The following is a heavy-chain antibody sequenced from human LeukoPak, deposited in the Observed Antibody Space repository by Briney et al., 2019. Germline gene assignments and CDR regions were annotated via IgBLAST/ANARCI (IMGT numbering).Heavy chain of an antibody. CDR3: ARDNPTLSPFDY. J-gene: IGHJ4*02. Sequence: SETLSLTCTVSGGSISSSSYYWGWIRQPPGKGLEWIGEINHSGSTNYNPSLKSRVTISVDTSKNQFSLKLSSVTAADTAVYYCARDNPTLSPFDYWGQGTLVTVSS. V-gene: IGHV4-39*07. D-gene: IGHD1-14*01. CDR1: GGSISSSSYY. CDR2: INHSGST.